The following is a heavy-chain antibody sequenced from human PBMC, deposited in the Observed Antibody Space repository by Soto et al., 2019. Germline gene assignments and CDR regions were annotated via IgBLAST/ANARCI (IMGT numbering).Heavy chain of an antibody. V-gene: IGHV4-4*02. J-gene: IGHJ4*02. CDR1: GGSISSSNW. Sequence: QVQLQESGPGLVKPSGTLSLTCAVSGGSISSSNWWSWVRQPPWKGLDWIGEIDHSGSTNYNTSLKSRVTISVDKSKNQFSLKLSSVTAADTAVYSCARTPWDGYTVYYFDYWGQGTLVTVSS. CDR3: ARTPWDGYTVYYFDY. D-gene: IGHD5-18*01. CDR2: IDHSGST.